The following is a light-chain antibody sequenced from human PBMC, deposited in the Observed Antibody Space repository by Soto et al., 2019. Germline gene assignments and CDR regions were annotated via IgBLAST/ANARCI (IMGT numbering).Light chain of an antibody. CDR1: QSISNW. V-gene: IGKV1-5*01. CDR3: QQYNSYSVT. J-gene: IGKJ1*01. CDR2: DAS. Sequence: DIQMTQSPSNLSASVGDRVTITCRASQSISNWLAWYQQKPGKAPKLLIYDASNLESGVTSRFSGSGSGTEFTLTISSLQPDDFATYYCQQYNSYSVTFGQGTKVEIK.